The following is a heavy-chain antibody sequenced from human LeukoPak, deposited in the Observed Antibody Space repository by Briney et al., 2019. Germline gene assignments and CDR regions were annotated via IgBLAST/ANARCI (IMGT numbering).Heavy chain of an antibody. Sequence: SVKVSCKASGGTFSSYAISWVRQAPGQGLEWMGGIIPIFGTANYAQKFQGRVTITTDESTSTAYMELSRLRSDDTAVYYCASGGSGTYPVAFDIWGQGTMVTVSS. CDR3: ASGGSGTYPVAFDI. CDR1: GGTFSSYA. CDR2: IIPIFGTA. V-gene: IGHV1-69*05. D-gene: IGHD3-10*01. J-gene: IGHJ3*02.